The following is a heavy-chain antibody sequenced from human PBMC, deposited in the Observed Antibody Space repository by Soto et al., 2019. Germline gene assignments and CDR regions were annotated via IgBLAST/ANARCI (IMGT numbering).Heavy chain of an antibody. D-gene: IGHD4-4*01. Sequence: PSETLSLTCTVSGGSISSYYWSWIRQPPGKGLEWIGYIYYSGSTNYNPSLKSRVTISVDTSKNHFSLKLSSVTAADTAVYYCARYKNPATVPSQISAFDIWGQGTMVTVSS. CDR1: GGSISSYY. J-gene: IGHJ3*02. CDR3: ARYKNPATVPSQISAFDI. V-gene: IGHV4-59*01. CDR2: IYYSGST.